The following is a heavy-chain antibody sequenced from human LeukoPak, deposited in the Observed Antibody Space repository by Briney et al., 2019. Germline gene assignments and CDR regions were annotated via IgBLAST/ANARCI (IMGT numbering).Heavy chain of an antibody. D-gene: IGHD1-26*01. J-gene: IGHJ4*02. CDR3: ARGRGSYNGID. CDR1: GYSFTGYY. Sequence: GASVKVSCKASGYSFTGYYMHWVRQAPGQGLEWMGWINPNSGDTNSAQKFQGRVTMTRDTSISTAYMELTRLTSDDTAVYYCARGRGSYNGIDWGQGTLVTVSS. CDR2: INPNSGDT. V-gene: IGHV1-2*02.